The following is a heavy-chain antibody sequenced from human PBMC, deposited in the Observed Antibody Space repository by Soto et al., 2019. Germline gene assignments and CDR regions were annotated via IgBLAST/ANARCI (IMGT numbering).Heavy chain of an antibody. V-gene: IGHV4-59*01. CDR1: GGSISSYY. CDR3: ARANEGLFWSGYYDYYYYMDV. Sequence: SETLSLTYTVSGGSISSYYWSWIRQPPGKGLEWIGYIYYSGSTNYNPSLKSRVTISVDTSKNQFSLKLSSVTAADTAVYYCARANEGLFWSGYYDYYYYMDVWGKGTTVTVSS. CDR2: IYYSGST. J-gene: IGHJ6*03. D-gene: IGHD3-3*01.